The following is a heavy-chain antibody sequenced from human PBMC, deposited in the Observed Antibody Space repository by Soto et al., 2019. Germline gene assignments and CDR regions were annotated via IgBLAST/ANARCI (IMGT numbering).Heavy chain of an antibody. Sequence: SETLSLTCTVSGGSISSSSYCWGWIRQPPGKGLEWIGSIYYSGSTYYNPSLKSRVTISVDTSKNQFSLKLSSVTAADTAGYYCARHADHCSLYPHYGGQGTLVPGS. D-gene: IGHD2-21*01. CDR3: ARHADHCSLYPHY. J-gene: IGHJ4*02. V-gene: IGHV4-39*01. CDR2: IYYSGST. CDR1: GGSISSSSYC.